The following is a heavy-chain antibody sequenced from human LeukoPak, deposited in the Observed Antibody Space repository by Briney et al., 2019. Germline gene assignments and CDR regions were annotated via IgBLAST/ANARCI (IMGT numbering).Heavy chain of an antibody. V-gene: IGHV4-39*07. Sequence: PSETLSLTCTVSGGSISSSSYYWGWIRQPPGKGLEWIGSIYYSGSTYYNPSLKSRVTISVDTSKNQFSLKLSSVTAADTAVYYCARNPNTVMVRGVIDYWGQGTLVTVSS. D-gene: IGHD3-10*01. CDR2: IYYSGST. CDR3: ARNPNTVMVRGVIDY. CDR1: GGSISSSSYY. J-gene: IGHJ4*02.